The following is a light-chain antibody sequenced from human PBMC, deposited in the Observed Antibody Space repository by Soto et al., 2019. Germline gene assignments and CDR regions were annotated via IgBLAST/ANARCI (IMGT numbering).Light chain of an antibody. CDR3: QNYNSAPIT. CDR2: GAA. V-gene: IGKV1-27*01. J-gene: IGKJ5*01. CDR1: QVINIY. Sequence: DIQMTQSPSSLSASVGDRFTITCRASQVINIYLAWYQQAAGRSAKHLIYGAAKLQAGVPSRFRGGGSGTNFTLSISSLQPEDVGTYYCQNYNSAPITFGQGTRLEIK.